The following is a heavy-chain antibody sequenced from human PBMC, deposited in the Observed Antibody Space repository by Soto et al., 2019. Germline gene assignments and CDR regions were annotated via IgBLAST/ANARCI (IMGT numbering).Heavy chain of an antibody. CDR3: AKVSINSGNSYYFDY. D-gene: IGHD1-26*01. J-gene: IGHJ4*02. Sequence: GGSLRLSCAASGFTFSSYAMSWVRQAPGKGLEWVSTITNSGDSTYYADSVKGRFTISRDNSKNTLYLQMNSLRAEDTALYYCAKVSINSGNSYYFDYWGQGTLVTVFS. CDR2: ITNSGDST. V-gene: IGHV3-23*01. CDR1: GFTFSSYA.